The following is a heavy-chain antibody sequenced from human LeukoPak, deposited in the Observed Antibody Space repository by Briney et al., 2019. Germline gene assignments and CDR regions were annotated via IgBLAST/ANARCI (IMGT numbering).Heavy chain of an antibody. CDR3: ARDVFDY. V-gene: IGHV3-7*01. CDR1: GFNFGNFW. CDR2: LNQDGSEK. Sequence: GGSLRLSCAAFGFNFGNFWMNWVRQAPGKGLEWVANLNQDGSEKYYVDSVKGRFTISRDNAKNALYLQMNSLRAEDTATYYCARDVFDYWGQGTLVAVSS. J-gene: IGHJ4*02.